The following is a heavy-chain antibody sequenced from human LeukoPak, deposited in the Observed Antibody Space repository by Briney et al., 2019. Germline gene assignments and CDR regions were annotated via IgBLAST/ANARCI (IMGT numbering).Heavy chain of an antibody. D-gene: IGHD6-19*01. V-gene: IGHV4-59*01. J-gene: IGHJ4*02. Sequence: SETLSLTCTVSGGSIRTYYWSWIRQPPWKGLEWIGYISYNGRTNYKPSLNSRVTISVDTSKNQFSLKLTSVTAADTAVYYCARVRESSGWVYFDCWGQGAQVTVSS. CDR3: ARVRESSGWVYFDC. CDR2: ISYNGRT. CDR1: GGSIRTYY.